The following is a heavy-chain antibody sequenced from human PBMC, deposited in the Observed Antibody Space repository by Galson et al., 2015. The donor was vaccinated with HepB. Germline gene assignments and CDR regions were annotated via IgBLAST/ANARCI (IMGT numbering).Heavy chain of an antibody. CDR1: GDTFHRYT. J-gene: IGHJ4*02. CDR2: IVPIIGVP. CDR3: AREGDGAYFDY. D-gene: IGHD2-21*01. V-gene: IGHV1-69*10. Sequence: SVKVSCKASGDTFHRYTVNWVRQAPGQGLEWMGGIVPIIGVPHYAQKFQGRVTITADKSTNTDYMELSSLRSDDTAIYYCAREGDGAYFDYWGQGTLVTDSS.